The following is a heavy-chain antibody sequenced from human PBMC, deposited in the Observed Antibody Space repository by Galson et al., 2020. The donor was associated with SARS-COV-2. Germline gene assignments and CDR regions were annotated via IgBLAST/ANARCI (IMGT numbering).Heavy chain of an antibody. CDR1: GFTFSSYA. CDR2: ISGSGGST. Sequence: GESLKISCAASGFTFSSYAMSWVRQAPGKGLEWVSAISGSGGSTYYADSVKGRFTNSRDNSKNTLYLQMNSLRAEDTAVYYCAKVGGSSSGYNWFDPWGQGTLVTVSS. J-gene: IGHJ5*02. CDR3: AKVGGSSSGYNWFDP. V-gene: IGHV3-23*01. D-gene: IGHD6-13*01.